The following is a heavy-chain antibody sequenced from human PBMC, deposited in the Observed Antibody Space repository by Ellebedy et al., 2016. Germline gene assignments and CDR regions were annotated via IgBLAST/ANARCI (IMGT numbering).Heavy chain of an antibody. Sequence: SETLSLTCTVSGGSISSSSYYWSWIRQPPGKGLEWIGYIYYSGSTYYNPSLKSRVTISVDTSKNQFSLKLSSVTAADTAVYYCARDLLGSNNWGQGTLVTVSS. CDR3: ARDLLGSNN. CDR1: GGSISSSSYY. CDR2: IYYSGST. J-gene: IGHJ4*02. D-gene: IGHD2-21*01. V-gene: IGHV4-30-4*08.